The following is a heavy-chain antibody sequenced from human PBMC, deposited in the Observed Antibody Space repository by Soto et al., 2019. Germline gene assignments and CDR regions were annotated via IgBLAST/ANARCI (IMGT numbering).Heavy chain of an antibody. CDR2: ISSDGSTK. J-gene: IGHJ5*02. D-gene: IGHD5-18*01. V-gene: IGHV3-30*18. Sequence: QVQLVESGGGVVQPGRSLRLSCAASGFTFSSFGMHWVRQAPGKGLEWLAVISSDGSTKHYADSVKGRFTVSRDNSKNTLYLQMNSLRDEDTAVYYCAKDNGYCDPWGQGTLVTVSS. CDR1: GFTFSSFG. CDR3: AKDNGYCDP.